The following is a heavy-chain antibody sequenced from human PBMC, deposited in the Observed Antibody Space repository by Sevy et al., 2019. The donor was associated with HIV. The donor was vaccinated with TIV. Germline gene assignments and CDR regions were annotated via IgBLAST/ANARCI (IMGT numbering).Heavy chain of an antibody. J-gene: IGHJ3*02. CDR2: IWYDGSNK. CDR1: GFTFSSYG. V-gene: IGHV3-33*01. CDR3: ARATGNWGEDAFDI. D-gene: IGHD7-27*01. Sequence: GGSLRLSCAASGFTFSSYGMHWVRQAPGKGLEWVAVIWYDGSNKYYADSVKGRFIISRDNSKNTLYLQMNSLRAEDTAVYYCARATGNWGEDAFDIWGQGTMVTVSS.